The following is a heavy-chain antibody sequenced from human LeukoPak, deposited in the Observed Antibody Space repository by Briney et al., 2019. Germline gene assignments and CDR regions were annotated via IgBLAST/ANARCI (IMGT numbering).Heavy chain of an antibody. CDR2: IKQDGSEK. J-gene: IGHJ4*02. CDR3: ARGGSESDY. Sequence: GGSLRLSCAASGFTFSSYWMTWVRQAPGKGLEWVANIKQDGSEKNYVDSVKGRFTISRDNAKNSLYLQMNSLRVEDTALHYCARGGSESDYWGQGTLVTVSS. CDR1: GFTFSSYW. V-gene: IGHV3-7*01.